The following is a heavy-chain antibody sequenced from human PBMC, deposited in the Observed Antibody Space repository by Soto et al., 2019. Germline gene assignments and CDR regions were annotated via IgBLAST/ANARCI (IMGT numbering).Heavy chain of an antibody. Sequence: EVQLVEYGGGLVQPGRSLRLSCAASGFTFDDFAFHWVRLVPGNGLEWVSGISWKSDYMSYADSVKGRFIISRDNAKNSPQLQMNSLRTEDTAFYYCAKDLRSGSYGDFSGRIDHWGQGTLFTVSS. V-gene: IGHV3-9*01. CDR2: ISWKSDYM. J-gene: IGHJ4*02. CDR1: GFTFDDFA. D-gene: IGHD1-26*01. CDR3: AKDLRSGSYGDFSGRIDH.